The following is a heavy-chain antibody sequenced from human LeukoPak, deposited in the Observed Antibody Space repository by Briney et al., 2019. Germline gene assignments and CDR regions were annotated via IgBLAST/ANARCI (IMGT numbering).Heavy chain of an antibody. CDR1: GGPISSYY. J-gene: IGHJ6*03. CDR3: ARSPRLCSSTSCRYMDV. V-gene: IGHV4-59*01. Sequence: SETLSLTCTVSGGPISSYYWSWIRQPPGKGLEWIGYVYDSESTDYNPSLKGRVAISLDTSKSQFSLRLTSVTAADSAVYFCARSPRLCSSTSCRYMDVWGKGTTVTVSS. CDR2: VYDSEST. D-gene: IGHD2-2*01.